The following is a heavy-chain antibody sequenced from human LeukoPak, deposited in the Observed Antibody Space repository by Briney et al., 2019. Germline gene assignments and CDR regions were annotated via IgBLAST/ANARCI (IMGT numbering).Heavy chain of an antibody. CDR2: IRGSGGST. V-gene: IGHV3-23*01. Sequence: GGSLRLSCAASGFTFSSYAMSWVRQAPGKGLEWVSAIRGSGGSTYYADSVKGRFTISRDNSKNTLYLQMNSLRAEDTAVYYCAKQGGSHWGAFDIWGQGTMVTVSS. D-gene: IGHD7-27*01. CDR3: AKQGGSHWGAFDI. CDR1: GFTFSSYA. J-gene: IGHJ3*02.